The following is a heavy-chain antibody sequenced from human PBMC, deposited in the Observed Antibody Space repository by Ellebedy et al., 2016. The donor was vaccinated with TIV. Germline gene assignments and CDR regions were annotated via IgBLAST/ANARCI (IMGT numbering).Heavy chain of an antibody. CDR2: INPDGKKK. J-gene: IGHJ4*02. CDR3: ARGEGWIDN. CDR1: GFTFNTYW. V-gene: IGHV3-7*04. D-gene: IGHD5-24*01. Sequence: GESLKISCAASGFTFNTYWLSWVRQAPGKGLEWVANINPDGKKKRYVDSAKGRFTISRDNAKNSLYLQMKSLRAEDTAVYFCARGEGWIDNWGQGTLVTVSS.